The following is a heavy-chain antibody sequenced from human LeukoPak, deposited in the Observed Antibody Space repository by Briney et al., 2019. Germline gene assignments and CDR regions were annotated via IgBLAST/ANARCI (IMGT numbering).Heavy chain of an antibody. CDR1: GFTFSSYG. CDR2: ISYDGSNK. J-gene: IGHJ3*02. Sequence: QAGGSLRLSCAASGFTFSSYGMHWVRQAPGKGLEWVAVISYDGSNKYYADSVKGRFTISRDNSKNTLYLQMNSLRAEDTAVYYCASLTYYYGSGSYQSLAFDIWGQGTMVTVSS. V-gene: IGHV3-30*03. D-gene: IGHD3-10*01. CDR3: ASLTYYYGSGSYQSLAFDI.